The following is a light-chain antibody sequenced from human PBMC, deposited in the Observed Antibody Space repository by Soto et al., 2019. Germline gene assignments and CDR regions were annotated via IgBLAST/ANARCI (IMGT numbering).Light chain of an antibody. J-gene: IGKJ3*01. CDR3: QHYSSTPPT. V-gene: IGKV4-1*01. CDR2: WAS. CDR1: QTVLYSSNNKNY. Sequence: DIVMTQSPDSLAVSLGERATINCKSSQTVLYSSNNKNYLAWYQQKPGQPPKLLISWASTRESGVPDRFSGSGSGTDFTLTISSLQAEDVAVYYCQHYSSTPPTFGPGTTVDI.